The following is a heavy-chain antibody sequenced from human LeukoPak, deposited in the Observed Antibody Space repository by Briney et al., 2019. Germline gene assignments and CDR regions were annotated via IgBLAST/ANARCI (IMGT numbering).Heavy chain of an antibody. Sequence: GASVKVSCKASGGTFSSYAISWVRQAPGQGLEWMGGIIPIFGTANYAQKFQGRVTITTDESTGTAYMELSSLRSEDTAVYYCGYYYGSGSQCDYYYYYMDVWGKGTTVTVSS. CDR2: IIPIFGTA. V-gene: IGHV1-69*05. CDR1: GGTFSSYA. D-gene: IGHD3-10*01. CDR3: GYYYGSGSQCDYYYYYMDV. J-gene: IGHJ6*03.